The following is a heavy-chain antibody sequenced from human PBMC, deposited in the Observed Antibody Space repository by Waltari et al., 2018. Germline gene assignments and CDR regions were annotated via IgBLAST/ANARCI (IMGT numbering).Heavy chain of an antibody. CDR3: ARGHYGDYVFRFDD. J-gene: IGHJ4*02. CDR1: GASASSTSAA. CDR2: TYYRSKWYI. V-gene: IGHV6-1*02. D-gene: IGHD4-17*01. Sequence: QVQLQQSGPGLVKPSQTLSLTCALSGASASSTSAALNLTRQSPSRGLEWLGKTYYRSKWYIDYAVSVKSRITINPDTSKNQFSLQLNSVTPEDTAVYYCARGHYGDYVFRFDDWGQGSLVTVSS.